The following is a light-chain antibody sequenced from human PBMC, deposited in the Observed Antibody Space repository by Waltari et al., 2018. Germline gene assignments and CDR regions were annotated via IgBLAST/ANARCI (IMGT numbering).Light chain of an antibody. CDR3: SSSTSTTTWV. V-gene: IGLV2-14*01. CDR2: EVT. CDR1: SSDVGGYQY. Sequence: QSALTQPASVSGSPGQSITISCTGTSSDVGGYQYVSWYQQHPGKAPKLMIYEVTNRPSGVSDRFSGSKSGNTASLTISGLQAEDEADYYCSSSTSTTTWVFGGGTKLTVL. J-gene: IGLJ3*02.